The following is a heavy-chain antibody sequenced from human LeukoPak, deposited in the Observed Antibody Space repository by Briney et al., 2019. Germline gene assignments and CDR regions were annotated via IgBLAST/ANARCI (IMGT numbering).Heavy chain of an antibody. CDR3: ASSIVVVPAAQYWFDP. V-gene: IGHV3-21*01. D-gene: IGHD2-2*01. CDR2: NSSSSSHI. CDR1: VHTFSNYS. J-gene: IGHJ5*02. Sequence: GGSLRLSCATSVHTFSNYSVKRVPRAPGKGLEWVSSNSSSSSHIYYADCVKRSFTISRGKDKNALYLQMNSLRAEDTAVYYCASSIVVVPAAQYWFDPWGQGTLVTVSS.